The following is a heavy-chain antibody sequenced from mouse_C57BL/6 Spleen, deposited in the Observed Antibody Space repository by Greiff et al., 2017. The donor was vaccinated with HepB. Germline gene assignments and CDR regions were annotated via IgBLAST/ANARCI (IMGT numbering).Heavy chain of an antibody. D-gene: IGHD1-1*01. V-gene: IGHV1-64*01. CDR3: ASGDYGSSYDYFDY. CDR1: GYTFTSYW. Sequence: VHLQQSGAELVKPGASVKLSCKASGYTFTSYWMHWVKQRPGQGLEWIGMIHPNSGSTNYNEKFKSKATLTVDKSSSTAYMQLSSLTSEDSAVYYCASGDYGSSYDYFDYWGQGTTLTVSS. J-gene: IGHJ2*01. CDR2: IHPNSGST.